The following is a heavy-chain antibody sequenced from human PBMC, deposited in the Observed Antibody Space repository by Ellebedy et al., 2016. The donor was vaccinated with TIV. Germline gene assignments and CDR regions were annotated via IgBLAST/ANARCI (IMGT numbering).Heavy chain of an antibody. CDR1: GGSIDSSSNY. D-gene: IGHD3-10*01. V-gene: IGHV4-39*01. CDR3: ARWFGELLYVRWFDP. J-gene: IGHJ5*02. CDR2: IYYSGST. Sequence: SETLSLTCTVSGGSIDSSSNYWGWIRHPPGKGLEWIGSIYYSGSTYYNPSLKSPVTISVATSKSPFSLKLSSVTAADTAVYYCARWFGELLYVRWFDPWGQGTLVTVSS.